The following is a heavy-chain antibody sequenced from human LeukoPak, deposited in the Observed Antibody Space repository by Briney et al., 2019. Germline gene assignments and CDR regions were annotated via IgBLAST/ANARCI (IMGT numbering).Heavy chain of an antibody. CDR3: ARGRRGLAIFGVGGTDY. D-gene: IGHD3-3*01. CDR2: INHSGST. J-gene: IGHJ4*02. V-gene: IGHV4-34*01. Sequence: SETLCLTCAGYNGSFSEYYWNWIRQPPGKGLEWIGEINHSGSTNYNPSLKSRVTISVDTSKNQFSLKLSSVTAADTAVYYCARGRRGLAIFGVGGTDYWGQGTLVTVSS. CDR1: NGSFSEYY.